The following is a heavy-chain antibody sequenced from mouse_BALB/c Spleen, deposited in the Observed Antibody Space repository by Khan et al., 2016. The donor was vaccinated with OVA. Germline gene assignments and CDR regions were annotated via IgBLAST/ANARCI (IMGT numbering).Heavy chain of an antibody. CDR2: IGPGSSNA. CDR3: ARENYYGRSCYAMDY. D-gene: IGHD1-1*01. J-gene: IGHJ4*01. Sequence: DLVKPGASVKLSCKASGYTFTSYWINWIKQRPGQGLEWIGRIGPGSSNAYYNAMFKGKATLTVDTSSNPAYLQLSSLSSEDSAVYFWARENYYGRSCYAMDYWGQGTSVTVSA. CDR1: GYTFTSYW. V-gene: IGHV1S41*01.